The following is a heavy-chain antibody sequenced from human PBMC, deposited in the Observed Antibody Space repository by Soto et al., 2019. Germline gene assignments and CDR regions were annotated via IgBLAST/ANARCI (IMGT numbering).Heavy chain of an antibody. CDR3: AHVGGLEQWLYRLDH. D-gene: IGHD6-19*01. CDR1: GFSLSTTGVG. CDR2: IYWDDDK. J-gene: IGHJ4*02. V-gene: IGHV2-5*02. Sequence: QITLKESGPSLVKPTQTLTLTCTFSGFSLSTTGVGVVWICQPPGKALEWLALIYWDDDKHYSPSLRSRLTITKDTTKNQVVLTLTNVDPVDTATYYCAHVGGLEQWLYRLDHWGEGTLVTVSS.